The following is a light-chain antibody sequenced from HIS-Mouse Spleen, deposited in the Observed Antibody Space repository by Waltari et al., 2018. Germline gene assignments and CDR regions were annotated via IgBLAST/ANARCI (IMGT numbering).Light chain of an antibody. J-gene: IGLJ3*02. Sequence: QSALTQPASVSGSPGQSITISCTGTSSDVGCYNLFPWYQQHPGKAPKLLIYRNNQRPSGVPDRFSGSKSGTSASLAISGLRSEDEADYYCAAWDDSLSGPVFGGGTKLTVL. V-gene: IGLV1-47*01. CDR3: AAWDDSLSGPV. CDR2: RNN. CDR1: SSDVGCYN.